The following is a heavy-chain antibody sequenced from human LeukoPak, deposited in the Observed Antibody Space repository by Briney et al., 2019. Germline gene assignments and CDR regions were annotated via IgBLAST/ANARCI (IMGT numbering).Heavy chain of an antibody. V-gene: IGHV1-46*01. CDR1: GYTFTSYY. CDR2: INPSGGST. CDR3: AIPAATNAFDI. Sequence: EASVKVSCKASGYTFTSYYMHWVRQAPGQGLEWMGIINPSGGSTSYAQKFQGRVTMTRDTSTSTVYMELSSLRSEDTAVYYCAIPAATNAFDIWGQGTMVTVSS. J-gene: IGHJ3*02. D-gene: IGHD2-2*01.